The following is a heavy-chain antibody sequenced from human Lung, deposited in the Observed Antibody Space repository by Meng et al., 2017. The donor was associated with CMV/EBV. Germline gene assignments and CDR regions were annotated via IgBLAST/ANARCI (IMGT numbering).Heavy chain of an antibody. CDR3: ARQYSSSYYSDY. CDR2: IRHSGDIT. Sequence: SETLSLXCGIYGGSLSGYYWSWIRQTPGKGLEWIGEIRHSGDITNYNPSLKSRVTISIDTSKKQFSLKLSAVTAADTAVYYCARQYSSSYYSDYWGQGNLVTGSS. V-gene: IGHV4-34*01. D-gene: IGHD6-6*01. J-gene: IGHJ4*02. CDR1: GGSLSGYY.